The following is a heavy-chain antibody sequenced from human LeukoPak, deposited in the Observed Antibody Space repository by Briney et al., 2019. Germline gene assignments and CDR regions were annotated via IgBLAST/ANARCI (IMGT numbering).Heavy chain of an antibody. Sequence: PGGSLRLSCAASGFTFSSIAMSWVRQAPDKGLEWVPTISGSGGGTYYADSVKGRSTISRDDSKNTLYLQMNSLRADDTAVYYCAKDLGRYRNNFFDYWGQGNLVTVSS. CDR1: GFTFSSIA. CDR3: AKDLGRYRNNFFDY. CDR2: ISGSGGGT. D-gene: IGHD1-26*01. V-gene: IGHV3-23*01. J-gene: IGHJ4*02.